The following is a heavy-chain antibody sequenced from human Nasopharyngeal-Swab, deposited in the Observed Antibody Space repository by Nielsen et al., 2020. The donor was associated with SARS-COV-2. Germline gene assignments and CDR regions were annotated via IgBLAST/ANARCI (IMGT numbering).Heavy chain of an antibody. J-gene: IGHJ6*02. D-gene: IGHD1-14*01. CDR2: ISYDGSNK. CDR3: ARNHPYGMTSPFNYYYYGMDV. Sequence: GESLKISCAASGFTFSSYAMHWVRQAPGKGLEWVAVISYDGSNKYYADSVKGRFTISRDNSKNTLYLQMNSLRAEDTAVDYCARNHPYGMTSPFNYYYYGMDVWGQGTTVTVSS. CDR1: GFTFSSYA. V-gene: IGHV3-30-3*01.